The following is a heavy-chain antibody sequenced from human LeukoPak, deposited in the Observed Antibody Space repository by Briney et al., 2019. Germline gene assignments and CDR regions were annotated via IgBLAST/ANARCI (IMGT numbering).Heavy chain of an antibody. CDR1: GGSISSYY. CDR2: MYYSGST. D-gene: IGHD6-19*01. V-gene: IGHV4-39*07. J-gene: IGHJ4*02. Sequence: PSETLSLTCTVSGGSISSYYWGWIRQPPGKGLEWIGSMYYSGSTYYNPSLKGRVTISINTSKNQFSLKLTSVTAADTAVYYCARAGGSGLIDYWGQGTLVTVSS. CDR3: ARAGGSGLIDY.